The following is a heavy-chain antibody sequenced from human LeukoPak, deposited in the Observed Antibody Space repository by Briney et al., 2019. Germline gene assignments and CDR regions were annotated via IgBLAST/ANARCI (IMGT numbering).Heavy chain of an antibody. J-gene: IGHJ4*02. Sequence: PSETLSLTCAVYGGSFSGYYWSWIRQPPGKGLEWIGEINHSGSTNYNPSLKSRVTISVDTSKNQFSLKLSSVTAADTAVYYCARDPQQQFFHYWGQGTLVTLSS. CDR2: INHSGST. V-gene: IGHV4-34*01. D-gene: IGHD6-13*01. CDR1: GGSFSGYY. CDR3: ARDPQQQFFHY.